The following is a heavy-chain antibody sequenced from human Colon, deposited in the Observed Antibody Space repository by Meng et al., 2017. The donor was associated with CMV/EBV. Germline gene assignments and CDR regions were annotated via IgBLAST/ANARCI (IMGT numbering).Heavy chain of an antibody. CDR1: GFTLSSYA. CDR3: AKDLQFPHYGMDV. J-gene: IGHJ6*02. V-gene: IGHV3-23*01. CDR2: IRGSANGGDT. Sequence: GESLKISCAASGFTLSSYAMAWVRQAPGKGLEWVSLIRGSANGGDTYYADSVKGRFTISRDDSKNTLYLQMNSLRAEDTAVYYCAKDLQFPHYGMDVWGQGTTVTVSS.